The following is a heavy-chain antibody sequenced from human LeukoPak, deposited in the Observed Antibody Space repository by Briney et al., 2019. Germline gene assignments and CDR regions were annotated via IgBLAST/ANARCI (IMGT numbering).Heavy chain of an antibody. CDR2: ISGSGGNT. CDR1: GFTFSSYG. Sequence: PGGSLRLSCAASGFTFSSYGMSWVRQAPGKGLEWVSAISGSGGNTYYADSVKGRFTISRENSKNTVYLQMNSLRAEDTAVYYCAKVLYGSNPGGSDYWGQGTLVTVSS. V-gene: IGHV3-23*01. J-gene: IGHJ4*02. D-gene: IGHD4-23*01. CDR3: AKVLYGSNPGGSDY.